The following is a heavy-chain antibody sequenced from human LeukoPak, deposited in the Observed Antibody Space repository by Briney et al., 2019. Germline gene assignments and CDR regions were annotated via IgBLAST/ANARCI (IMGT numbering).Heavy chain of an antibody. CDR3: ARDRWVVVVDGAFDI. CDR1: RFTFSSYA. J-gene: IGHJ3*02. D-gene: IGHD2-15*01. V-gene: IGHV3-30*01. CDR2: ISYDGSNK. Sequence: GRSLRLSCAASRFTFSSYAMHWVRQAPGKGLEWVAVISYDGSNKYYADSVKGRFTISRDNSKNTLYLQMNSLRAEDTAVYYCARDRWVVVVDGAFDIWGQGTMVTVSS.